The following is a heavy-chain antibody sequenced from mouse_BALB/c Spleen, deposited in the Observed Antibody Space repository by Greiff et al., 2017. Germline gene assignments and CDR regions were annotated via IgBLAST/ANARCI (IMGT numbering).Heavy chain of an antibody. D-gene: IGHD2-14*01. Sequence: EVHLVESGGGLVKPGGSLKLSCAASGFTFSSYTMSWVRQTPEKRLEWVATISSGGSYTYYPDSVKGRFTISRDNAKNTLYLQMSSLKSEDTAMYYCTRDGEVRRGYAMDYWGQGTSVTVSS. CDR2: ISSGGSYT. J-gene: IGHJ4*01. V-gene: IGHV5-6-4*01. CDR1: GFTFSSYT. CDR3: TRDGEVRRGYAMDY.